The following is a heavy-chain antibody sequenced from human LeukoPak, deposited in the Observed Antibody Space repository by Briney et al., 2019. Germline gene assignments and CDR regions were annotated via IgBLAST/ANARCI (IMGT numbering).Heavy chain of an antibody. D-gene: IGHD3-10*01. V-gene: IGHV4-34*01. CDR2: INHSGST. Sequence: SETLSLTCAVYGGSFTGYYWSWIRQPPGKGLEWIGEINHSGSTNYNPSLKSRVTISVDTSKNQFSLKLSSVTAADTAVYYCARGLLWFGESWFDPWGQGTLVTVSS. J-gene: IGHJ5*02. CDR3: ARGLLWFGESWFDP. CDR1: GGSFTGYY.